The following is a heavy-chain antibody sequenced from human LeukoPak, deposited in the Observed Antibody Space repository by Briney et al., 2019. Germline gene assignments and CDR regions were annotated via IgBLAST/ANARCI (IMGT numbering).Heavy chain of an antibody. CDR3: ARDNDSRDPPHFDY. CDR1: GYTFTGYY. J-gene: IGHJ4*02. Sequence: GASVKVSCKASGYTFTGYYLHWVRQAPGQGLEWMGGIIPIFGTTNYARKFRGRVTLTADKSTRTAYMELRSLRSEDTAVYYCARDNDSRDPPHFDYWGQGTLVTVSS. CDR2: IIPIFGTT. V-gene: IGHV1-69*06. D-gene: IGHD3-16*01.